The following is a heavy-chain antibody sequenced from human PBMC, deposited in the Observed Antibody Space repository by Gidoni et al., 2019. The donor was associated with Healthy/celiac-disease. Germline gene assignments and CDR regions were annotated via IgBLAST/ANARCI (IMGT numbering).Heavy chain of an antibody. D-gene: IGHD6-13*01. J-gene: IGHJ3*02. CDR1: GYTFTGYY. Sequence: QVQLVQSGAEVKKPGASVKVSCKASGYTFTGYYMHWVRQAPGQGLEWMGWINPNSGGTNYAQKFQGWVTMTRDTSISTAYMELSRLRSDDTAVYYCARDSIAAAGTNGFDIWGQGTMVTVSS. V-gene: IGHV1-2*04. CDR3: ARDSIAAAGTNGFDI. CDR2: INPNSGGT.